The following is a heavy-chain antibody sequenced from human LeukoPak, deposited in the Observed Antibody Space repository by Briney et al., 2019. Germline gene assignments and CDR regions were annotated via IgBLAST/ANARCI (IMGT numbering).Heavy chain of an antibody. D-gene: IGHD6-13*01. V-gene: IGHV1-8*01. CDR1: GDTFTSYD. CDR3: ARGRGSSWYGD. Sequence: GASVKVSCKASGDTFTSYDINWVRQATGQGLEWMGWMNPNSGSTGYAQRFQGRVMTRNTSISTAYMELSSLRSEDTAVYYCARGRGSSWYGDWGQGTLVTVSS. CDR2: MNPNSGST. J-gene: IGHJ4*02.